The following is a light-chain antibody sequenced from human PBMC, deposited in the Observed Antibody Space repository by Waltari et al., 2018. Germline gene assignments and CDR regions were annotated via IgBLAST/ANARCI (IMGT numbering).Light chain of an antibody. Sequence: DIPMTQSPSTLSASVGDRVTITCRASQSVSTGLAWYRQKPGRAPKLLIYEASSLESGVPSRVSGSGAGTEFTLTIISLQPDDFATYYCQQYNSYSGTFGQGTKVEIK. V-gene: IGKV1-5*03. CDR3: QQYNSYSGT. CDR2: EAS. CDR1: QSVSTG. J-gene: IGKJ1*01.